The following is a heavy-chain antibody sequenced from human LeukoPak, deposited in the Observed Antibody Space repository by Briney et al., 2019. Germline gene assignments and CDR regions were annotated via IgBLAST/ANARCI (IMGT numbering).Heavy chain of an antibody. CDR3: ARGSAYGGSGTHWFDP. CDR1: GFTFSSYG. V-gene: IGHV3-33*08. D-gene: IGHD3-10*01. Sequence: PGGSLRLSCVASGFTFSSYGMHWVRQAPGKGLEWVAVIWYDGSNKYYADSVKGRFTISRDNSKSTLYLQMNSLRAEDTAVYYCARGSAYGGSGTHWFDPWGQGTLVTVSS. CDR2: IWYDGSNK. J-gene: IGHJ5*02.